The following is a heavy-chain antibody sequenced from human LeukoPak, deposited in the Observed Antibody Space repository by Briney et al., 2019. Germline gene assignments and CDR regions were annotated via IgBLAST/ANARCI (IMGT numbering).Heavy chain of an antibody. CDR1: GYTFTSYA. J-gene: IGHJ5*02. CDR2: INTNTGNP. V-gene: IGHV7-4-1*02. CDR3: ARTYSSGWYRRTFDP. D-gene: IGHD6-13*01. Sequence: ASVKVSCKASGYTFTSYAMNWVRQAPGQGLEWMGWINTNTGNPTYAQGFTGRFVFSLDTSVSTAYLQISSLKAEDAAVYYCARTYSSGWYRRTFDPWGQGTLVTVSS.